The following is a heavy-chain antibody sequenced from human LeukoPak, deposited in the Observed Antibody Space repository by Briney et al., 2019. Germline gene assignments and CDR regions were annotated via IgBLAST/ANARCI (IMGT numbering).Heavy chain of an antibody. Sequence: GGSLRLSCAASGFAFSSYWMNWVRQAPGQGLEWVANIKHDASEIYYVDSVKGRFTISRDNAKNSLYLQMKNLRAEDTAVYYCEGERGDAFDVWGQGTMVTVSS. CDR1: GFAFSSYW. CDR3: EGERGDAFDV. V-gene: IGHV3-7*01. J-gene: IGHJ3*01. CDR2: IKHDASEI.